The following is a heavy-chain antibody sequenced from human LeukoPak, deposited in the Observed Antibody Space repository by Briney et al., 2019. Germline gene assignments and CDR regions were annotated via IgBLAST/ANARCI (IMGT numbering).Heavy chain of an antibody. Sequence: PGACLGLSCASSGFTFKNYDMSWVREAGGRGLEWVSALSGTGGSTYYAESVKGRFTISRDNSKNTLYVQMNSLRAEDTAIYYCASNYYGWGSYPHRGVGGRGTTVTVPS. CDR2: LSGTGGST. J-gene: IGHJ6*02. V-gene: IGHV3-23*01. CDR3: ASNYYGWGSYPHRGV. CDR1: GFTFKNYD. D-gene: IGHD3-16*02.